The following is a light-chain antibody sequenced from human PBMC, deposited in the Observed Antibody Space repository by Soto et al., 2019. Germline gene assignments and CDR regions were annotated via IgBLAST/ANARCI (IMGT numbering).Light chain of an antibody. CDR3: QKYNSPPPLT. Sequence: DIQMTQSPSSLSASVGDRVTITCRASQGISNYLAWYQQKPGKVPKLLIYAASTLQSGVPSRFSGSGSGTDFTLTISSLQPEDVATDYCQKYNSPPPLTFGPGTKVDIK. V-gene: IGKV1-27*01. J-gene: IGKJ3*01. CDR2: AAS. CDR1: QGISNY.